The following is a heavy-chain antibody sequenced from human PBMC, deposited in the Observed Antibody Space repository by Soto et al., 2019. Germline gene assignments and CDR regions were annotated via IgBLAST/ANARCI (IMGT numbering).Heavy chain of an antibody. Sequence: QVQLVESGGGVVQPGRSLRLSCAASGFTFSSHGMHWVRQAPGKGLEWVAVISYDGSNKYYADSVKGRFTISRDNSKNTLYLQMNSLRAEDTAVYYCAKKLIRFLELGIDYWGQGTLVTVSS. D-gene: IGHD3-3*01. CDR2: ISYDGSNK. V-gene: IGHV3-30*18. CDR1: GFTFSSHG. J-gene: IGHJ4*02. CDR3: AKKLIRFLELGIDY.